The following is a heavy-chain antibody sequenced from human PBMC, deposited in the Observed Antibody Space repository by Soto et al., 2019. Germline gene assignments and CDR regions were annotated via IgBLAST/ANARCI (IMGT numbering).Heavy chain of an antibody. Sequence: PSETLSLTCTLSGDHITSGGFYWTWIRQHPAKGLEWIGYIYYSGVTYYNPSLKSRATISVDTSKNQFSLNLSSVSAADTAMYYCARDLRGRRSGRFDPWGQGTLVTVSS. CDR3: ARDLRGRRSGRFDP. V-gene: IGHV4-31*03. J-gene: IGHJ5*02. CDR1: GDHITSGGFY. D-gene: IGHD3-10*01. CDR2: IYYSGVT.